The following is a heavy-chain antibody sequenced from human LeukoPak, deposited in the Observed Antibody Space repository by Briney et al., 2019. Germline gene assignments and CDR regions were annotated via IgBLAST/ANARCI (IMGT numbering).Heavy chain of an antibody. CDR2: IYDTGST. CDR3: QSRFLEWLLDY. Sequence: SETLSLTCTVSGDSIRSSNYYWGWIRQPPGKGLEWIGSIYDTGSTFYNPSLKSRVIISVDTSKNQFSLKLGSVTAADTAVYYCQSRFLEWLLDYWGQGTLVTVSS. CDR1: GDSIRSSNYY. J-gene: IGHJ4*02. D-gene: IGHD3-3*01. V-gene: IGHV4-39*01.